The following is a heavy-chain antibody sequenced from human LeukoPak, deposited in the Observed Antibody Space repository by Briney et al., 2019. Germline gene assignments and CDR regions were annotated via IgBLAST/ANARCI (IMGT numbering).Heavy chain of an antibody. CDR1: GFTFSKAW. J-gene: IGHJ3*02. Sequence: GGSLRLSCADSGFTFSKAWMTWVRQAPGKGLEWVGRIKSKTDGGTTDYAAPVKGRFTISRDNAKNSLYLQMKSLRAEDTAVYYCARQILSSVKGFNAFDIWGQGTMVTVSS. V-gene: IGHV3-15*01. D-gene: IGHD2-15*01. CDR2: IKSKTDGGTT. CDR3: ARQILSSVKGFNAFDI.